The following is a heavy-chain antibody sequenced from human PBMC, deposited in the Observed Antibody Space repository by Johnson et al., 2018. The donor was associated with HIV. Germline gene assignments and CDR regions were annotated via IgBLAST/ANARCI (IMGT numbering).Heavy chain of an antibody. Sequence: QVHLVESGGGVVRPGRSLRLSCAASGFTFSNYPMHWVRQTPGKGLESVAVISFDCSNTYYADAVKGRFTISRDNSKNTLFLQMNSLGPEDTAGDFCASGDDDGFWGQGTMVTVSS. J-gene: IGHJ3*01. CDR2: ISFDCSNT. CDR1: GFTFSNYP. D-gene: IGHD5-12*01. V-gene: IGHV3-30*04. CDR3: ASGDDDGF.